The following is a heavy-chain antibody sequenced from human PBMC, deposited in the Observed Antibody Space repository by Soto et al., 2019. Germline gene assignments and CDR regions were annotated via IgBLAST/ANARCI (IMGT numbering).Heavy chain of an antibody. Sequence: SVKVSCKASGGTFSSYAISWVRQAPGQGLEWMGGIIPIFGTANYAQKFQGRVTITADESTSTAYMELSSLRSEDTAVYYCARNYGGLRLPVGYGMDVWGQGTTVTVSS. V-gene: IGHV1-69*13. J-gene: IGHJ6*02. CDR1: GGTFSSYA. D-gene: IGHD5-12*01. CDR2: IIPIFGTA. CDR3: ARNYGGLRLPVGYGMDV.